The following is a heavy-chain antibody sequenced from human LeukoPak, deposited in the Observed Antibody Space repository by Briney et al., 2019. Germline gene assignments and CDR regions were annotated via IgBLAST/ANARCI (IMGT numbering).Heavy chain of an antibody. CDR1: GGSVSNDY. Sequence: PSETLSLTCTVSGGSVSNDYWSWIRQPPGKGLEWIGYIYYSGSTNYNPSLKSRVTISVDTSKNQFSLKLSSVTAADTAVYYCARGGPSSRRFDPWGQGTLVTVSS. CDR3: ARGGPSSRRFDP. J-gene: IGHJ5*02. V-gene: IGHV4-59*02. D-gene: IGHD2-15*01. CDR2: IYYSGST.